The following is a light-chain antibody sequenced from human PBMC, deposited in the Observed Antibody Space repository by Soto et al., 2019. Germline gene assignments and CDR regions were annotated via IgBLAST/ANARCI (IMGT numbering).Light chain of an antibody. J-gene: IGKJ1*01. CDR1: QSVSSSY. Sequence: EVVLTQSPGMLSLSPGERVTLSCRASQSVSSSYLAWYQQKPGQAPRLLIYGASSRATGIPDRFSGSGSGTDFTLTISRLEPEDFAVYYCQQYGSSWTFGQGTKVDIK. V-gene: IGKV3-20*01. CDR3: QQYGSSWT. CDR2: GAS.